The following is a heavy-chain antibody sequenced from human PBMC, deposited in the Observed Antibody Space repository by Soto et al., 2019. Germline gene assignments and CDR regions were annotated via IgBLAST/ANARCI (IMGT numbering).Heavy chain of an antibody. D-gene: IGHD6-19*01. CDR1: GFTFSSYA. V-gene: IGHV3-23*01. Sequence: EVQLLESGGGLVQPGGSLRLSCAASGFTFSSYAMSWVRQAPGKGLEWVSAISGSGGSTYYADSVKGRFTISRDNSKNTLYLQMTRLRTDDTAIYYCVRETSSVWGYLELWGQGTTVTVSS. CDR3: VRETSSVWGYLEL. J-gene: IGHJ6*02. CDR2: ISGSGGST.